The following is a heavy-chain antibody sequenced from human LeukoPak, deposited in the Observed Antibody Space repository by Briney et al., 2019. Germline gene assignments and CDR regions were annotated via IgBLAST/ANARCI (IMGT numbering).Heavy chain of an antibody. D-gene: IGHD3-22*01. V-gene: IGHV1-69*06. J-gene: IGHJ3*02. CDR1: GGTFGRNA. CDR2: IIPLFGTS. CDR3: ARGRNYYDSSGYYYEGDAFDI. Sequence: GASVKVSCKASGGTFGRNAISWVRQVPRQGLECMGGIIPLFGTSNYAQKFQGRLTITADKSTSTVYMELSNLRSEDTAVYYCARGRNYYDSSGYYYEGDAFDIWGQGTMVTVSS.